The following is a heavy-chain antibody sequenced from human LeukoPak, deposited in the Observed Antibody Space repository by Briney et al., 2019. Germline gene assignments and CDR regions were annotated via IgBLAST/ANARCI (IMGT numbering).Heavy chain of an antibody. V-gene: IGHV4-34*01. D-gene: IGHD6-19*01. CDR3: ARGDVAGSWFDP. J-gene: IGHJ5*02. CDR2: INHSGSA. CDR1: GGSFSGYY. Sequence: SETLSLTCAVSGGSFSGYYWTWIRQPPGKGLEWIGEINHSGSANYNPSLMSRVTISLDTSKNHFSLNLSSVTAADTAVYYCARGDVAGSWFDPWGQGTLVTVSS.